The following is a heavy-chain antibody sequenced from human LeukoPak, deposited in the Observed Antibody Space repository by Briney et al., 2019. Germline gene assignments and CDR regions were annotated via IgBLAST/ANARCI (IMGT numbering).Heavy chain of an antibody. CDR2: INPNSGGT. CDR3: ARDMYPMAATPTDYFDY. CDR1: GYTFTGYY. Sequence: GASVKVSCKASGYTFTGYYIHWVRQAPGQGLEWVGWINPNSGGTNPAQKFQGRVTMTRDTSINTVYMELSRLRSDDTAVYYCARDMYPMAATPTDYFDYGGQGTRVTVS. D-gene: IGHD4-23*01. J-gene: IGHJ4*02. V-gene: IGHV1-2*02.